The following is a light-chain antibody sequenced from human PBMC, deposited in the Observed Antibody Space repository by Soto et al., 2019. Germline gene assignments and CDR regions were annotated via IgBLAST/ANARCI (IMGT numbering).Light chain of an antibody. CDR3: AAWDDSLSGYV. V-gene: IGLV1-47*01. CDR1: SSNIGDNY. Sequence: QSVLTQPPSASGTPGQKVTISCSGSSSNIGDNYVYWHQQLPGTAPKLLIYRNNQRPSGVPDRFSGSKSGTSASLAISGLRSEDEPDYYCAAWDDSLSGYVFGPGTKLTVL. J-gene: IGLJ1*01. CDR2: RNN.